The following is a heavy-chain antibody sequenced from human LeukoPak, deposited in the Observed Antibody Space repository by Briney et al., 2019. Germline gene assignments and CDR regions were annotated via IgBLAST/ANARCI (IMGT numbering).Heavy chain of an antibody. V-gene: IGHV1-69*13. CDR2: IIPIFGTA. CDR3: ARDLEIRGAYYFDY. J-gene: IGHJ4*02. CDR1: GGTFSSYA. D-gene: IGHD3-10*01. Sequence: SVKVSCKASGGTFSSYAISWVRQAPGQGLEWMGGIIPIFGTANYAQKFQGSFTITADESTSTAYMELSSLRSEDTAGYYCARDLEIRGAYYFDYWGQGTLVTVSS.